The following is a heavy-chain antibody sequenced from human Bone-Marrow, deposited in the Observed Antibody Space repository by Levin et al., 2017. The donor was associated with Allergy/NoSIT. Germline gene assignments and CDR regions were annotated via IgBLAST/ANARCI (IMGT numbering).Heavy chain of an antibody. D-gene: IGHD5-12*01. CDR3: AREGIYGYSGYDPDSYFDY. CDR2: TYYRSKWYN. V-gene: IGHV6-1*01. CDR1: GDSVSSNSAA. Sequence: TLSLTCAISGDSVSSNSAAWNWIRQSPSRGLEWLGRTYYRSKWYNDYAVSVKSRITINPDTSKNQFSLQLNSVTPEDTAVYYCAREGIYGYSGYDPDSYFDYWGQGTLVTVSS. J-gene: IGHJ4*02.